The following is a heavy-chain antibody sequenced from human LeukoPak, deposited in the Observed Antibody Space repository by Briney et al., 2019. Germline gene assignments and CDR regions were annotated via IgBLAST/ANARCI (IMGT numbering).Heavy chain of an antibody. CDR3: ARDSHKGL. CDR1: GGTFSSYA. J-gene: IGHJ4*02. Sequence: ASVKVSCKASGGTFSSYAISWVRQAPGQGLEWMGIINPSGGSTSYAQKFQGRVTMTRDTSTSTVYMELSSLRSEDTAVYYCARDSHKGLWGQGTLVTVSS. V-gene: IGHV1-46*01. CDR2: INPSGGST.